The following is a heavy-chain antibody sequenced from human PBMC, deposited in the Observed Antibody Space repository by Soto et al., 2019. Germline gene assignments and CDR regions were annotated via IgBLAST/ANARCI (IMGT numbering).Heavy chain of an antibody. V-gene: IGHV3-53*01. J-gene: IGHJ4*02. CDR3: ARRVGRYGEHDY. CDR2: IYSGGST. Sequence: GGSLRLSCAASGFTVSSNYMSWVRQAPGKGLEWVSVIYSGGSTYYPNPVKGGFTISRDNSKNKLYLQMNSLSAEDTAVYYCARRVGRYGEHDYWGQGTLVTVSS. CDR1: GFTVSSNY. D-gene: IGHD4-17*01.